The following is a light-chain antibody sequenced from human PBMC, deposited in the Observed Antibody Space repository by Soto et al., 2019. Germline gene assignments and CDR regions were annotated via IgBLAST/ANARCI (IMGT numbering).Light chain of an antibody. CDR1: QNINNF. Sequence: DIQMTQSPSSLSASVGDRVTITCRASQNINNFLNWYQQKPGSAPKLLIYAASNLQSGVQARFSGRGSGTDFTLTINSLQPEDFATYYCQQSDSTPLTVGGGTKVDIK. CDR2: AAS. J-gene: IGKJ4*01. V-gene: IGKV1-39*01. CDR3: QQSDSTPLT.